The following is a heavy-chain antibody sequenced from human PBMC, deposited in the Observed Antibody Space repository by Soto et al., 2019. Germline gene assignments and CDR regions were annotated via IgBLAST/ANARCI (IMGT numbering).Heavy chain of an antibody. J-gene: IGHJ6*02. CDR1: GFSFSDYD. CDR3: ARDLYGLDV. V-gene: IGHV3-11*01. Sequence: QVLLVESGGGLVKPGGSLRLSCAATGFSFSDYDMTWIRQAPGQGLEWLSYISRTDSSKYYAGSVKGRFTISVDSAKRSVYLQMNSLRADDTAVYYCARDLYGLDVWGQGTTVIVSS. CDR2: ISRTDSSK.